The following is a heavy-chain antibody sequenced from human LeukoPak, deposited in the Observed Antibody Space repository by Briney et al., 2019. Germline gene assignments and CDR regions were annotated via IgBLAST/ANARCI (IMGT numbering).Heavy chain of an antibody. CDR3: ARGHSSGYFNWFDP. J-gene: IGHJ5*02. CDR1: GYTFTGYY. CDR2: INPNSGGT. Sequence: ASVKVSCKASGYTFTGYYMHWVRQAPGQGLEWMGWINPNSGGTNYAQKFQGSVTMTRDTSISTAYMELSRLRSDDTAVYYCARGHSSGYFNWFDPWGQGTLVTVSS. D-gene: IGHD3-22*01. V-gene: IGHV1-2*02.